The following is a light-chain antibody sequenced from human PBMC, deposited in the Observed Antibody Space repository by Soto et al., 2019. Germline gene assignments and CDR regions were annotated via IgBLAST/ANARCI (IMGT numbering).Light chain of an antibody. J-gene: IGKJ4*01. CDR3: QQSNIYQLT. CDR1: QGICSN. Sequence: IQLTQSPSSLSASGGDRVTITCRARQGICSNLAWYLQKPGEAPKLVVYGASTLQGGVPSRFSGSGSGTLFTLTITSLQPEDFAAYFCQQSNIYQLTFGGGTKVEIK. V-gene: IGKV1-9*01. CDR2: GAS.